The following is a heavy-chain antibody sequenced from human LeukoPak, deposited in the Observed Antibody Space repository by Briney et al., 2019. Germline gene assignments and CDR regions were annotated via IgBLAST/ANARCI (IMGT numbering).Heavy chain of an antibody. Sequence: PSETLSLTCAVSGDSISTYYWSWIRQPAGRGLEWIGRMSASGGSNYNPSLKSRVTMSVDTSKNQVSLKLSSVTAADTAVYYCVRGWTSYYYYMDVWGKGTTVTVSS. CDR2: MSASGGS. J-gene: IGHJ6*03. V-gene: IGHV4-4*07. CDR1: GDSISTYY. D-gene: IGHD3/OR15-3a*01. CDR3: VRGWTSYYYYMDV.